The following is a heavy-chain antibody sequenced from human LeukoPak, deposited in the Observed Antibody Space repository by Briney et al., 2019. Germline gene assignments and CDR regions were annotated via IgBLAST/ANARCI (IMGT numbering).Heavy chain of an antibody. CDR3: AKATIGRAFDI. D-gene: IGHD1-26*01. Sequence: PGGSLRLSCAASGFTVSSNYMCWVRQAPGKGLEWVSVIYSGGSTYYADSVKGRFTISRDNSKNTLYLQMNSLRAEDTAVYYCAKATIGRAFDIWGQGTMVTVSS. CDR1: GFTVSSNY. J-gene: IGHJ3*02. V-gene: IGHV3-53*01. CDR2: IYSGGST.